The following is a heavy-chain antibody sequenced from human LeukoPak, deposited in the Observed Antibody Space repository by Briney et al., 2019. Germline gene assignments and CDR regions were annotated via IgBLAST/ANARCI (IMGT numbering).Heavy chain of an antibody. V-gene: IGHV3-30*18. Sequence: PGRSLRLSCAASGFTFSSYVMHWVRQAPGKGLEWLAIISYDGSNKYYADSVKGRFTISRDNSKNTLYLQMNSLRAEDTAVYYCAKDLYSSGWYRRSVAFDIWGQGTMVTVSS. CDR1: GFTFSSYV. J-gene: IGHJ3*02. CDR3: AKDLYSSGWYRRSVAFDI. D-gene: IGHD6-19*01. CDR2: ISYDGSNK.